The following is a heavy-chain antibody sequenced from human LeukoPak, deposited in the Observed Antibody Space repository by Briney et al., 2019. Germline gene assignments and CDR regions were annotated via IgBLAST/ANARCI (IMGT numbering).Heavy chain of an antibody. CDR2: ISFSSTHI. D-gene: IGHD1-1*01. J-gene: IGHJ3*02. V-gene: IGHV3-21*06. Sequence: PGGSLRLSCAASGFTFSSYAMSWVRQAPGKGLEWVSSISFSSTHIYYADSIQGRFTISRDNAENSLYLQMNSLRAEDTAVYYCARDPLNWNDGVDDAFDIWGQGTMVTVSS. CDR3: ARDPLNWNDGVDDAFDI. CDR1: GFTFSSYA.